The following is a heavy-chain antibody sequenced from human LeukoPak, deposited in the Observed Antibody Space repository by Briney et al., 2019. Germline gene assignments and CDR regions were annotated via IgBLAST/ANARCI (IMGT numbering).Heavy chain of an antibody. CDR1: GLTFSSYS. CDR2: ISSGSGII. J-gene: IGHJ4*02. CDR3: AKANGIAVAQQFDY. Sequence: GGSLRLSCAASGLTFSSYSMMWVRQAPGRGLEWISYISSGSGIIYYADSVKGRFTISRDNAKNSLYLQMNSLRAEDTALYYCAKANGIAVAQQFDYWGQGTLVTVSS. D-gene: IGHD6-19*01. V-gene: IGHV3-48*04.